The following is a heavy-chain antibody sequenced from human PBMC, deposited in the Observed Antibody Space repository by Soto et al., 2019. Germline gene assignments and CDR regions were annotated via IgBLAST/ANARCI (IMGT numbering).Heavy chain of an antibody. Sequence: PGGSLRLSCAASGFTFNSYAMSWVRQAPGKGLEWVSGISDSGGSTYYADSVKGRFTISRDNSKNTLYLQMNSLRAEDTAVYYCAKVESSSWYVYFDYWGQGTLVTVSS. D-gene: IGHD6-13*01. V-gene: IGHV3-23*01. CDR1: GFTFNSYA. CDR3: AKVESSSWYVYFDY. J-gene: IGHJ4*02. CDR2: ISDSGGST.